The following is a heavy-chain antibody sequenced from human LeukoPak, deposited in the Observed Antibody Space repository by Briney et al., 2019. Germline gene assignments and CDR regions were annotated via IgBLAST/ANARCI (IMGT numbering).Heavy chain of an antibody. D-gene: IGHD2-8*01. CDR2: IYYSGST. J-gene: IGHJ4*02. CDR3: ARDNGEDFDY. V-gene: IGHV4-59*12. CDR1: GDSISSYY. Sequence: SETLSLTCTVSGDSISSYYWSWIRQPPGKGLEWIGYIYYSGSTYYNPSLKSRVTISVDTSKNQFSLKLSSVTAADTAVYYCARDNGEDFDYWGQGTLVTVSS.